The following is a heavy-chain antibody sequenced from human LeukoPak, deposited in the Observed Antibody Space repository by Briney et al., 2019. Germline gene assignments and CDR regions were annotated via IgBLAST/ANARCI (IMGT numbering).Heavy chain of an antibody. Sequence: PGRSLRLSCAASEFTFDSYTMHWVRQAPGKGLEWVAVIPYDGRNNKDYADSVKGRFTISRDNSKNTVYLQMNSLKTEDTAVYFCARALGSGTYGRYFDYWGQGTLVTVSS. CDR1: EFTFDSYT. D-gene: IGHD3-10*01. CDR3: ARALGSGTYGRYFDY. J-gene: IGHJ4*02. V-gene: IGHV3-30-3*01. CDR2: IPYDGRNNK.